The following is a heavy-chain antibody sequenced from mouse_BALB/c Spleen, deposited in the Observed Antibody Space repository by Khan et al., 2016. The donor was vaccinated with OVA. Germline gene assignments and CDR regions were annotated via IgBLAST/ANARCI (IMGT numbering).Heavy chain of an antibody. CDR2: INPTSGYT. Sequence: QMQLGESGAELAKPGASVKMSCKASGYTFTSYWMHWIKQRPGQGLEWIGYINPTSGYTDYNQKFKDKATLTADKSSSTAYMQLSSLTSDDSAVYYCARDRIDYWGQGTALTVSS. V-gene: IGHV1-7*01. J-gene: IGHJ2*01. CDR1: GYTFTSYW. CDR3: ARDRIDY.